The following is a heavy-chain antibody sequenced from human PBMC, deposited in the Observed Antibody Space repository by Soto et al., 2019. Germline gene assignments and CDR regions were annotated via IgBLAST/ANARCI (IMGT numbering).Heavy chain of an antibody. J-gene: IGHJ6*02. CDR3: ARDRYSSGYFSRYYYYGLDV. V-gene: IGHV1-46*01. CDR1: GYTLTELS. Sequence: ASVKVSCKVSGYTLTELSMHWVRQAPGQGLEWMGIINPSGGSTSYAQKFQGRVTMTRDTSTSTVYMELSSLRSEDTAVYYCARDRYSSGYFSRYYYYGLDVWGQGTTVTVSS. D-gene: IGHD3-22*01. CDR2: INPSGGST.